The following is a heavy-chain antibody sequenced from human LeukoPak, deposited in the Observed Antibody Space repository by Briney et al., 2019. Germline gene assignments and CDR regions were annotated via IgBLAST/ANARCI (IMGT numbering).Heavy chain of an antibody. Sequence: GGSLRLSCAASGFSFSNYAMTWVRQTPGKGLEWVSSIDISGYNTLYADSVKGRFTISRDSSKNTLYLRMNGLKDEDTAVYYCATLSGSGTTDWGQGTLVTLSS. CDR1: GFSFSNYA. D-gene: IGHD1-7*01. CDR3: ATLSGSGTTD. CDR2: IDISGYNT. J-gene: IGHJ4*02. V-gene: IGHV3-23*01.